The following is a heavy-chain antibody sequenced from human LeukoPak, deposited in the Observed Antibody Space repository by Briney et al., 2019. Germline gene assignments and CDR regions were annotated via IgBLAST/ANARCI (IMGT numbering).Heavy chain of an antibody. CDR1: GFTFSSYG. J-gene: IGHJ6*03. CDR3: ARGTKSSGWPQPYYYYYMDV. D-gene: IGHD6-19*01. V-gene: IGHV3-33*01. CDR2: IWYDGSNK. Sequence: PGGSLRLSCAASGFTFSSYGMHWVRQAPGKGLEWVAVIWYDGSNKYYADSVKGRFTISRGNSKNTLYLQMNSLRAEDTAVYYCARGTKSSGWPQPYYYYYMDVWGKGTTVTVSS.